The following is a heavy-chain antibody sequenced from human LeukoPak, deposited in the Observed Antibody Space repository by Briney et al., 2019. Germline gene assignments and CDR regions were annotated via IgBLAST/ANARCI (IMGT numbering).Heavy chain of an antibody. Sequence: GGSLRLSCAASGFTFSSYWMSWVRQAPGKGLEWVANIKQDGSEKYYVDSVKGRFTISRDNAKNSLYLQMNSLRAEDTAVYYCASSYDYDSSGYYRFDYWGQGTLVTVSS. CDR3: ASSYDYDSSGYYRFDY. CDR1: GFTFSSYW. J-gene: IGHJ4*02. V-gene: IGHV3-7*01. D-gene: IGHD3-22*01. CDR2: IKQDGSEK.